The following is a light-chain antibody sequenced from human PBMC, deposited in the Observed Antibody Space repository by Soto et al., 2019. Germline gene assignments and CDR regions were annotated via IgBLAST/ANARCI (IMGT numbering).Light chain of an antibody. J-gene: IGLJ1*01. CDR3: CSRAGSYTGV. CDR1: SNDIGAYNS. V-gene: IGLV2-11*01. CDR2: GVY. Sequence: QSVLTQPRSVSGSPGQSVTISCTGTSNDIGAYNSVSWYQQHPDKAPKLLIYGVYERPSGVPDRFSGSKSGYTASLTLSGLQAEDEADYYCCSRAGSYTGVFGTGTKLTVL.